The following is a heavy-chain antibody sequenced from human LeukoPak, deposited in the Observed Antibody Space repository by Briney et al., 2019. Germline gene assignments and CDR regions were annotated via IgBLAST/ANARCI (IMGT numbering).Heavy chain of an antibody. CDR1: GFTFSSYG. V-gene: IGHV3-23*01. CDR3: ATPTTEYSGSYVY. D-gene: IGHD1-26*01. J-gene: IGHJ4*02. CDR2: ISGSGGST. Sequence: PGGSLRLSCAAPGFTFSSYGMTWGRQAPGKGLEWVSAISGSGGSTYYADSVKGRFTISRDNSKNTLYLQMNSLRAEDTAVYYCATPTTEYSGSYVYWGQGTLVTVSS.